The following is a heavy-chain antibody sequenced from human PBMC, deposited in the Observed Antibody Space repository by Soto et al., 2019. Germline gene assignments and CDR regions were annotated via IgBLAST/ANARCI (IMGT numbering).Heavy chain of an antibody. V-gene: IGHV1-69*06. CDR3: ARGLLYATTYFDY. J-gene: IGHJ4*02. Sequence: QVQLVQSGAEVKKPGSSVKVSCKASGDTFTTNSLNWVRQAPGQGLEWMGGIIPVVGTTKYAQKFQDRVTITGDKSTNTAYMELNSLRSDDTAVYYCARGLLYATTYFDYCGQGTPVTVSS. CDR2: IIPVVGTT. CDR1: GDTFTTNS. D-gene: IGHD2-8*01.